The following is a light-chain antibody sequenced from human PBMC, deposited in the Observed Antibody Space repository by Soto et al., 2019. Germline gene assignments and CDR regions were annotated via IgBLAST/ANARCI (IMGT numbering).Light chain of an antibody. Sequence: DIQMTQSPSSLSASVGDRVTITCRASQSISSFLNWYQQKPGKAPNLLIYAASSLQRGVPSRFGGSGSGTDFTLTISSLQRDDFATYYCRQSHSTPITFGQGTRLEIK. V-gene: IGKV1-39*01. CDR3: RQSHSTPIT. J-gene: IGKJ5*01. CDR1: QSISSF. CDR2: AAS.